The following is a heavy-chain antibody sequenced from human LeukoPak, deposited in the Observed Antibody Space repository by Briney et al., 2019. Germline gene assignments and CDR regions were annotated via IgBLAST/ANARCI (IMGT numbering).Heavy chain of an antibody. Sequence: GGSLRLSCAASGFTFSTYWMHWVRQAPGKGLVWVSRINSDESSTTYADSVKGRFTIPRDSAKNTLYLQMNSLRAEDTAVYYCAKSRRAYCSGGSCFGLWDYWGQGTLVTVSS. D-gene: IGHD2-15*01. CDR3: AKSRRAYCSGGSCFGLWDY. J-gene: IGHJ4*02. CDR1: GFTFSTYW. V-gene: IGHV3-74*01. CDR2: INSDESST.